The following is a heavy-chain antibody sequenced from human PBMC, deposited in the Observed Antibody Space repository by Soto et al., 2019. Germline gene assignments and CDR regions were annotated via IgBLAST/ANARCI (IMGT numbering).Heavy chain of an antibody. J-gene: IGHJ3*01. CDR3: AKDWSGGAFDV. CDR1: GFSFSVFA. CDR2: ISGSGGST. D-gene: IGHD3-16*01. Sequence: EVDLLESGGGLAQPGGSRRLSCAASGFSFSVFAMSWVRQAPGKGLEWVSRISGSGGSTYYADSVKGRFTISRDNSKNMLYLQMNSLRGEDTPVYYCAKDWSGGAFDVWGQGTMVIVSS. V-gene: IGHV3-23*01.